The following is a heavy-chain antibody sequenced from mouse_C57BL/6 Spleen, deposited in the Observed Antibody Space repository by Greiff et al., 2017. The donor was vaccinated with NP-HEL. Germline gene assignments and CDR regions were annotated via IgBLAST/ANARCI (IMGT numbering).Heavy chain of an antibody. CDR3: TREGAPFAY. J-gene: IGHJ3*01. V-gene: IGHV1-15*01. CDR2: IDPETGGT. Sequence: VQLQESGAELVRPGASVTLSCKASGYTFTDYEMHWVKQTPVHGLEWIGAIDPETGGTAYNQKFKGEAILTADKSSSTAYMELRSLTSEDSAVYYCTREGAPFAYWGQGTLVTVSA. CDR1: GYTFTDYE.